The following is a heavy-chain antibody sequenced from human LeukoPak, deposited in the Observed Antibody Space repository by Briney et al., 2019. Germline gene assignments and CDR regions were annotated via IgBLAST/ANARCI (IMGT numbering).Heavy chain of an antibody. V-gene: IGHV5-51*01. CDR1: GYSFTSYW. Sequence: GESLKISCKGSGYSFTSYWIGWVRQMPGKGLEWMGIIYPGDSDTRYSPSFQGQVTISADKSISTAYLQWSSLKASDTAMYYCARPPSKYDSSGYYNYWGQGTLVTVSS. CDR3: ARPPSKYDSSGYYNY. J-gene: IGHJ4*02. CDR2: IYPGDSDT. D-gene: IGHD3-22*01.